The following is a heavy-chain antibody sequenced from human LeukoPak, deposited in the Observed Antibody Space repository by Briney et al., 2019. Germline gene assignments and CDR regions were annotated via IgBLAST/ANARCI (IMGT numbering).Heavy chain of an antibody. D-gene: IGHD4-17*01. J-gene: IGHJ4*02. Sequence: PSETLSLTCTVSGGSISSGSYYWGWIRQPPGKGLVWVSRINGDGSRTNYADSVEGRFTISRDNAKNTVYLQMNSLRAEDTAVYYCARGATYAYYFDYWGQGILVAVSS. CDR3: ARGATYAYYFDY. CDR1: GGSISSGSYY. V-gene: IGHV3-74*01. CDR2: INGDGSRT.